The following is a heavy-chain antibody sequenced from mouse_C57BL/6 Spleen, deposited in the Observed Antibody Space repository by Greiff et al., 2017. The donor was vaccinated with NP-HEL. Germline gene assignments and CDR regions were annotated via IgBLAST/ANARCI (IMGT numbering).Heavy chain of an antibody. J-gene: IGHJ4*01. CDR2: IYPGSGNT. Sequence: QVQLQQSGAELVRPGASVKLSCKASGYTFTDYYINWVKQRPGQGLEWIARIYPGSGNTYYNEKFKGKATLTAEKSSSTAYMQLSSLTSEDSAVYFCARERDDYGRGVLWMDYWGQGTSVTVSS. D-gene: IGHD2-4*01. CDR1: GYTFTDYY. V-gene: IGHV1-76*01. CDR3: ARERDDYGRGVLWMDY.